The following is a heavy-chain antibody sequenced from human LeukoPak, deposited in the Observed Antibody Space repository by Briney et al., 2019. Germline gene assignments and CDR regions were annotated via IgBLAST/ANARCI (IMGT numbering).Heavy chain of an antibody. Sequence: PSETLSLTCTVSGGSISSSSYYWGWIRQPPGKGLEWIGSISYSGSIYYNPSLKSRVTISVDTSKNQFSLKLSSVTAADTAVYYCARQGYYYGSGSYYNEAYMDVWGKGTTVTISS. CDR1: GGSISSSSYY. D-gene: IGHD3-10*01. V-gene: IGHV4-39*01. J-gene: IGHJ6*03. CDR2: ISYSGSI. CDR3: ARQGYYYGSGSYYNEAYMDV.